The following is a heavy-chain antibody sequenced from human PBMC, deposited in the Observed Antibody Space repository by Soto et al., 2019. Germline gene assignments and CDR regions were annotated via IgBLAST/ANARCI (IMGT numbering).Heavy chain of an antibody. V-gene: IGHV3-33*01. Sequence: QVQLVESGGGVVQPGRSLRLSCAASGFTFSSYGMHWVRQAPGKGLEWVAVIWYDGSNKYYADSVKGRFPISRDNSKNTLYLQMNSLRAEDTAVYYCARPPGYSYGYFDYWGQGTLVTVSS. CDR3: ARPPGYSYGYFDY. D-gene: IGHD5-18*01. CDR1: GFTFSSYG. J-gene: IGHJ4*02. CDR2: IWYDGSNK.